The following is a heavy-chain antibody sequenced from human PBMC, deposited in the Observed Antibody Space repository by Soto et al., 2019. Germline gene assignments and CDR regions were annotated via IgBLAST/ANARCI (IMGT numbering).Heavy chain of an antibody. V-gene: IGHV4-31*03. D-gene: IGHD3-10*01. Sequence: SETLSLTCTVSGGSISSGGYYWSWIRQHPGKGLEWIGYIYYSGSTYYNPSLKSRVTISVDTSKNQFSLKLSSVTAADTAVYYCAREITYWFDPWGQGTLVTVSS. CDR3: AREITYWFDP. CDR2: IYYSGST. CDR1: GGSISSGGYY. J-gene: IGHJ5*02.